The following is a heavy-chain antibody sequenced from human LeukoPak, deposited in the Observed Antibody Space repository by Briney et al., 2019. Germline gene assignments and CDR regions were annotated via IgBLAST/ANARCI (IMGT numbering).Heavy chain of an antibody. CDR1: GYTFTSYA. CDR2: INTNTGNP. V-gene: IGHV7-4-1*02. J-gene: IGHJ6*02. Sequence: ASVKVSCKASGYTFTSYAINWVRQAPGQGLEWMGWINTNTGNPTYAQGFTGRFVFSLATSVSTAYLQISSLKAEDTAVYYCAREHGVIYYYYYGMDVWGQGTTVTVSS. D-gene: IGHD3-10*01. CDR3: AREHGVIYYYYYGMDV.